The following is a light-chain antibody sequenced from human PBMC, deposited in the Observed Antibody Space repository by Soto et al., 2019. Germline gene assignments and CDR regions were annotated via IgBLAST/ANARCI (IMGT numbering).Light chain of an antibody. CDR2: EGG. Sequence: QSALTQPASVSGSPGQSITISCTGTSSDVGTYNLVSWYQQHPGKAPKLMIYEGGKRPSGVSNRFSGSKSGTTASLTISGLQAEDEAAYYCCSYAGSSTVVVFGGGTKLTVL. V-gene: IGLV2-23*03. CDR3: CSYAGSSTVVV. CDR1: SSDVGTYNL. J-gene: IGLJ2*01.